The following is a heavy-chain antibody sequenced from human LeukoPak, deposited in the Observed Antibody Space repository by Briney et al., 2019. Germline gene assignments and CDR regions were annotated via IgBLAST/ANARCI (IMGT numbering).Heavy chain of an antibody. D-gene: IGHD6-13*01. CDR3: AKPYSSSWYYPAGYYFDY. J-gene: IGHJ4*02. CDR1: GFTFSGYG. Sequence: PGGSLRLSCAASGFTFSGYGMHWVRQAPGKGLEWVAVISYDGSNKYYADSVKGRFTISRDNSKNTLYLQMNSLRAEDTAVYYCAKPYSSSWYYPAGYYFDYWGQGTLVTVSS. V-gene: IGHV3-30*18. CDR2: ISYDGSNK.